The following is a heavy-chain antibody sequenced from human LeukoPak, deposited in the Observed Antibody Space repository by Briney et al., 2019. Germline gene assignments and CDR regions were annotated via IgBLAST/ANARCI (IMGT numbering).Heavy chain of an antibody. CDR1: GFTFDDYA. Sequence: GGSLRLSCAASGFTFDDYAMYWVRQAPGKGLEWVSLISGDGGSTYYADSVKGRFTISRDNSKNSLYLQMNSLRTEDTALYYCAKDIGTGYLNYYYYGMDVWGQGTTVTVSS. D-gene: IGHD3/OR15-3a*01. J-gene: IGHJ6*02. V-gene: IGHV3-43*02. CDR3: AKDIGTGYLNYYYYGMDV. CDR2: ISGDGGST.